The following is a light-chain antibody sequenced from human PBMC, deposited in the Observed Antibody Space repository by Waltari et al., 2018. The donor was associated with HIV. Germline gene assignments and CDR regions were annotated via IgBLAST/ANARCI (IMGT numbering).Light chain of an antibody. V-gene: IGLV2-8*01. CDR1: SNDIGPYNY. CDR2: EVN. Sequence: QSALTQPPAASGSPGQSVTISCTGTSNDIGPYNYVSWYQQHPDKAHRLLIYEVNKRPSGFPGRFSGSKSGNTASLTVSVLQAEDEADYYCSSYAGSGNLLLFGGGTKVTVL. J-gene: IGLJ6*01. CDR3: SSYAGSGNLLL.